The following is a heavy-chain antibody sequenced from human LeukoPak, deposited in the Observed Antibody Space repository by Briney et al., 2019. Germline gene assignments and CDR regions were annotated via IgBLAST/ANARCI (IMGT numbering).Heavy chain of an antibody. CDR2: IKNAGSER. CDR3: ARVKVAVGLPDCYYGMDV. CDR1: GFTVNNHW. Sequence: GGSLRLSCAASGFTVNNHWMTWVRQAPGKGLEWVANIKNAGSERYYVDSVKGRFTISGDNAKNSLSLQMNSLRVEDTAIYYCARVKVAVGLPDCYYGMDVWGPGTTVTVSS. V-gene: IGHV3-7*01. J-gene: IGHJ6*02. D-gene: IGHD1-26*01.